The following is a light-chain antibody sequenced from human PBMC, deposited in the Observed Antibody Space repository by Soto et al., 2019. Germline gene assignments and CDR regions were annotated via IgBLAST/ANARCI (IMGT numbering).Light chain of an antibody. CDR1: QSISTW. CDR2: DAS. V-gene: IGKV1-5*01. J-gene: IGKJ1*01. Sequence: DIQMTQSPSTLSASVGDRVTIPCRASQSISTWLAWYQQKPGKAPKLLIYDASSLESGVPSRFSGSGSGTEFTLTISSLQPDDFATYYCQHYNSYPWTFGQGTKVDIK. CDR3: QHYNSYPWT.